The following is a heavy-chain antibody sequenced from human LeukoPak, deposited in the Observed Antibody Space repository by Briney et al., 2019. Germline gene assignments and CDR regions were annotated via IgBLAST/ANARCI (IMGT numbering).Heavy chain of an antibody. CDR3: AKKVGQLLYYYYYMDV. CDR2: IRYDGSNK. V-gene: IGHV3-30*02. D-gene: IGHD2-2*01. CDR1: GLTFSSYG. Sequence: GGSLRLSCAVSGLTFSSYGMHWVRQAPGKGLEGVAFIRYDGSNKYYADSVKGRFTISRDNSKNTLYLQMNSLRAEDTAVYYCAKKVGQLLYYYYYMDVWGKGTTVTVSS. J-gene: IGHJ6*03.